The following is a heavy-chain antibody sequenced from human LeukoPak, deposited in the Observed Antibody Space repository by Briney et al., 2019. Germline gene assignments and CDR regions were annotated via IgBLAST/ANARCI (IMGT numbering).Heavy chain of an antibody. V-gene: IGHV3-23*01. CDR2: ISGGGSGT. J-gene: IGHJ4*02. Sequence: GGSLRLSCTPSGFTFSSYAMSWVRQAPGQGLEWLAWISGGGSGTYYADYVKGRVTISRDNSKNTVYLQTNSLRVEDTAVYYCAKGGLKSIYGVAITESFDYWGQGTQATVSS. CDR1: GFTFSSYA. CDR3: AKGGLKSIYGVAITESFDY. D-gene: IGHD3-3*01.